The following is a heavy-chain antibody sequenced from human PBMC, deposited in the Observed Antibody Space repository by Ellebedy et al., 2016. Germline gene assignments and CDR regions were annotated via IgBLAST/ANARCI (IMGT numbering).Heavy chain of an antibody. CDR1: GFSFSGAA. CDR2: IRNKANSYVA. J-gene: IGHJ4*02. Sequence: GESLKISXVASGFSFSGAAMHWVRQASGKGLEWVGRIRNKANSYVAANAASVEGRFTISRDDSKNTAYLQMNSLKTEDTAVYYCSRHLLSPNPLDFWGQGTLVTVSS. V-gene: IGHV3-73*01. CDR3: SRHLLSPNPLDF.